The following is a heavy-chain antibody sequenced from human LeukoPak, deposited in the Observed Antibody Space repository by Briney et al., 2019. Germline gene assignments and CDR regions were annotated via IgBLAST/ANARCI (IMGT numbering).Heavy chain of an antibody. V-gene: IGHV3-7*03. CDR1: GFTFSSYW. J-gene: IGHJ4*02. Sequence: PGGSLRLSCAASGFTFSSYWMSWVRQAPGKGLEWVANIKQDGSEKYYVDSVKGRFTISRDNAKNSLYLQMNSLRAEDTALYYCAKDGYYYDSSGRFDYWGQGTLVTVSS. CDR2: IKQDGSEK. CDR3: AKDGYYYDSSGRFDY. D-gene: IGHD3-22*01.